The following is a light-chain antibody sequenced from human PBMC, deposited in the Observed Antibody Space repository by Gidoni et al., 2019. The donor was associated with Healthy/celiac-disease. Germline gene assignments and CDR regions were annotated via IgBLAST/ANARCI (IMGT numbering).Light chain of an antibody. V-gene: IGLV1-44*01. J-gene: IGLJ2*01. CDR1: SSNIGSNT. CDR3: AAWDDSLNGVV. CDR2: SNN. Sequence: QSVLTQPPSASGTPGQWVTISCSGSSSNIGSNTVNWYQQLPGTAPKLLIYSNNQRPSGVPDRFSGSKSGTSASLAISELQSEDEADYYCAAWDDSLNGVVFGGGTKLTVL.